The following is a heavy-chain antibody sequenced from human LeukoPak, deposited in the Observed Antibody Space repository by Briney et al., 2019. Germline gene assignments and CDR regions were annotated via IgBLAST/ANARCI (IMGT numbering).Heavy chain of an antibody. CDR3: AKCSLGDYGDHRTPGAYYFDY. D-gene: IGHD4/OR15-4a*01. CDR2: ISDNGGST. J-gene: IGHJ4*02. V-gene: IGHV3-23*01. Sequence: GGSLRLSCTASGFTFTNYAMSWVRQAPGKGLEWVATISDNGGSTYYVDSVRGRFTISRDNSKNTLYLQMNSLRAGDMAVHYCAKCSLGDYGDHRTPGAYYFDYWGQGTLVTISS. CDR1: GFTFTNYA.